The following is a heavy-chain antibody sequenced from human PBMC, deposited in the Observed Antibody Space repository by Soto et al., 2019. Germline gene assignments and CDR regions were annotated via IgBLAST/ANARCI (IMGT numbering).Heavy chain of an antibody. CDR1: GFTVSTYG. CDR2: ISRDGGTK. Sequence: QVQLVESGGGVVQPGRSLRLSCAVSGFTVSTYGMHWFRQAPGKGLEWVAVISRDGGTKYYADSVKGRFTISRDNSRNTLFLEMNSLRSDDMAVYYCPGEVASGYWGQGTLVTVSS. D-gene: IGHD2-21*01. V-gene: IGHV3-30*03. J-gene: IGHJ4*02. CDR3: PGEVASGY.